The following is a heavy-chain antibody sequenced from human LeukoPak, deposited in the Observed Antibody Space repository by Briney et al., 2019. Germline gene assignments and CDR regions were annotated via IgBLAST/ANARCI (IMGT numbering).Heavy chain of an antibody. CDR2: IYWDDDE. Sequence: SGPALVKPTPPLTLTCTFSGFLLLTDGVGVGWIRQPPGKALEWPALIYWDDDERYSPSLKSRLTITKDTSKNQVVLTMTNMDPVGTPTYYCALSLSPHAAIVVNWCDPWGQGTLVTVSS. CDR3: ALSLSPHAAIVVNWCDP. CDR1: GFLLLTDGVG. D-gene: IGHD5-18*01. V-gene: IGHV2-5*02. J-gene: IGHJ5*02.